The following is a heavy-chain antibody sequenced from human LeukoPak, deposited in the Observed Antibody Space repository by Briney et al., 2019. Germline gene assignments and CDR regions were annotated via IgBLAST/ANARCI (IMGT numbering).Heavy chain of an antibody. Sequence: ASVKVSCKASGYSFTAHYVHWVRQAPGQGIEWMGRINPDNGGTNYAQKFQGRVTMARDTSISTACMELSRLTSDDTAVYYCAKVGYSSGWYGFDIWGQGTMVTVSS. CDR1: GYSFTAHY. CDR3: AKVGYSSGWYGFDI. J-gene: IGHJ3*02. CDR2: INPDNGGT. D-gene: IGHD6-19*01. V-gene: IGHV1-2*06.